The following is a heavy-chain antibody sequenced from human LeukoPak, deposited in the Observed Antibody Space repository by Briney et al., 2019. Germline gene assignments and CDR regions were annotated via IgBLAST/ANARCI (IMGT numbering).Heavy chain of an antibody. V-gene: IGHV1-2*04. D-gene: IGHD4-17*01. Sequence: ASVKVSCKASGYTFTGYYMHWVRQAPGQGLEWMGWINPNSGGTNYAQKFQGWVTMTRDTSISTAYMELSRLRSDDTAVYYGARAGMTPVTPLGYGGKGTLVTVSS. CDR2: INPNSGGT. CDR1: GYTFTGYY. CDR3: ARAGMTPVTPLGY. J-gene: IGHJ4*02.